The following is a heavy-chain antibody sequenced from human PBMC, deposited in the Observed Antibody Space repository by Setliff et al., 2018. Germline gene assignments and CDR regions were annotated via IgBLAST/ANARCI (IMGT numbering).Heavy chain of an antibody. CDR3: ARGYRGYYNFWSGSQGANWFDP. CDR2: ISAYNGST. V-gene: IGHV1-18*01. CDR1: GYTFSTYG. J-gene: IGHJ5*02. Sequence: ASVKVSCKDSGYTFSTYGISWVRQAPGQGLEWMGWISAYNGSTNCAQKFQGRVTITADESTSTAYMELSSLRSEDTAVYYCARGYRGYYNFWSGSQGANWFDPWGQGTLVTVSS. D-gene: IGHD3-3*01.